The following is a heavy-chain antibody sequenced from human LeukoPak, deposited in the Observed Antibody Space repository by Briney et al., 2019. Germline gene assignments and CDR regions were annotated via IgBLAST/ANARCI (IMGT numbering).Heavy chain of an antibody. V-gene: IGHV4-34*01. CDR3: ASLRGYSYGW. J-gene: IGHJ4*02. D-gene: IGHD5-18*01. CDR1: GGSFSGYY. Sequence: KASETLSLTCAVYGGSFSGYYWSWIRQPPGKGLEWIGEINHSGSTNYNPSLKSRVTISVDTSKNQFSLKLSSVTAADTAVYYCASLRGYSYGWWDQGTLVTVSS. CDR2: INHSGST.